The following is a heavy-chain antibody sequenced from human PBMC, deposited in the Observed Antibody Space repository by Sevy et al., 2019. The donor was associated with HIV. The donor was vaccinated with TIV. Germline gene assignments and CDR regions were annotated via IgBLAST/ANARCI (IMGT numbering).Heavy chain of an antibody. CDR2: ISADSGNS. J-gene: IGHJ4*02. CDR3: ARDLGGYGGNSIDY. D-gene: IGHD2-21*02. V-gene: IGHV1-18*01. Sequence: ASVKVSCKASGYPLSSYGISWVRQAPGQGLEWMGWISADSGNSNYAQNLQGRVTMTTDTSTSTAYMELRGLRFDDTAVYYCARDLGGYGGNSIDYWGQGTLVTVSS. CDR1: GYPLSSYG.